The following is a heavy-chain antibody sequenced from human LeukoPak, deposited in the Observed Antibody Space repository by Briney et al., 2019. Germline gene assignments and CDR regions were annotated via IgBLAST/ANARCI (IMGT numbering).Heavy chain of an antibody. Sequence: SETLPLTCTVSGGSISSGGYYWSWIRQHPGKGLEWIGYIYYSGSTYYNPSLKSRVTISVDTSKNQFSLKLSSVTAADTAVYYCARAPRITRRMSFDYWGQGTLVTVSS. D-gene: IGHD3-10*01. CDR1: GGSISSGGYY. J-gene: IGHJ4*02. CDR3: ARAPRITRRMSFDY. V-gene: IGHV4-31*03. CDR2: IYYSGST.